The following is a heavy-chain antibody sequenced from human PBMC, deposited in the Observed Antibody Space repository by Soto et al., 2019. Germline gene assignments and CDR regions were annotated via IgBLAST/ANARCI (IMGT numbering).Heavy chain of an antibody. J-gene: IGHJ4*02. CDR3: ERHSTWLLLSDY. CDR2: IKSKVDDGTT. Sequence: GLPLRVSCAASGFTISNSWMNWVRKAPGKGLEWVGRIKSKVDDGTTAYAAPVKGRFTISRDDSKNTLYLQMNNLKTEDTAVYFCERHSTWLLLSDYWGQGTLVTVSS. D-gene: IGHD3-22*01. CDR1: GFTISNSW. V-gene: IGHV3-15*07.